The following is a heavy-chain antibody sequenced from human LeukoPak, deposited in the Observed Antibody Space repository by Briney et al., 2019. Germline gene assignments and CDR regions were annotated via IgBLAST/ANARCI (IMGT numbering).Heavy chain of an antibody. CDR3: ARELLDCGGDCSGAFDI. V-gene: IGHV3-30-3*01. D-gene: IGHD2-21*02. CDR1: GFTFSSYA. J-gene: IGHJ3*02. CDR2: ISYDGSNK. Sequence: GGSLRLSCAASGFTFSSYAMHWVRQAPGKGLEWVAVISYDGSNKYYADSVKGRFTISRDNSKNTLYLQMNSLRAEDTAVYYCARELLDCGGDCSGAFDIWGQGTMVTVSS.